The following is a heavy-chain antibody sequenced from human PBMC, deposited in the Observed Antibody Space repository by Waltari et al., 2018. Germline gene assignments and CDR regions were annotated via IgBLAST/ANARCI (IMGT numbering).Heavy chain of an antibody. D-gene: IGHD3-10*01. V-gene: IGHV4-38-2*02. CDR1: GYSISSGYY. J-gene: IGHJ3*02. CDR2: IYHSGST. CDR3: ARGTAYYYGSGSYDAFDI. Sequence: QVQLQESGPGLVKPSETLSLPCTVSGYSISSGYYRGWIRPPPGKGLEWIGSIYHSGSTYYNPSLKSRVTISVDTSKNQFSLKLSSVTAADTAVYYCARGTAYYYGSGSYDAFDIWGQGTMVTVSS.